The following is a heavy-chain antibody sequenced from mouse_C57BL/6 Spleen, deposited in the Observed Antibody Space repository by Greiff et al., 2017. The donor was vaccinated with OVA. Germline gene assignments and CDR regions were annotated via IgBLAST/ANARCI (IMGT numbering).Heavy chain of an antibody. J-gene: IGHJ1*03. D-gene: IGHD2-3*01. CDR2: IDPSDSYT. V-gene: IGHV1-50*01. Sequence: QVQLQQPGAELVKPGASVKLSCKASGYTFTSYWMQWVKQRPGQGLEWIGEIDPSDSYTNYNQKFKGKATLTVDTSSSTAYMQLSSLTSEDSAVYYCARRGFYDGYYVGYFDVWGTGTTVTVSS. CDR3: ARRGFYDGYYVGYFDV. CDR1: GYTFTSYW.